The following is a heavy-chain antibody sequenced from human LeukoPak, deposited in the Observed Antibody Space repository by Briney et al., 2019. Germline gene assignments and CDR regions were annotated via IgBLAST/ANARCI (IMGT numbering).Heavy chain of an antibody. CDR3: ASPQIAAFAY. Sequence: PGGSLRLSCAASGFTFSSYAMSWVRQAPGKGLEWVSTISGSGGTTYYADSVKGRFTISRDNSKNTLYLQMNSLRAEDTAVYYCASPQIAAFAYWGQGALVTVSS. CDR2: ISGSGGTT. CDR1: GFTFSSYA. V-gene: IGHV3-23*01. D-gene: IGHD6-25*01. J-gene: IGHJ4*02.